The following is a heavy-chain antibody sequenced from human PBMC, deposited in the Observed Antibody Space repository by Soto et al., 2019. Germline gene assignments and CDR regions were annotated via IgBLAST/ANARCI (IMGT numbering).Heavy chain of an antibody. V-gene: IGHV3-15*01. D-gene: IGHD6-13*01. CDR2: IKSKTDGGTT. CDR1: GFTFSNAW. J-gene: IGHJ2*01. Sequence: EVQLVESGGGLVKPGGSLRLSCAASGFTFSNAWMSWVRQAPGKGLEWVGRIKSKTDGGTTDYAAPVKGRFTISRDDSKNTLYLQMNSLKTEDTAVYYCTTDTSSWRDWYFDLWGRGTLVTVSS. CDR3: TTDTSSWRDWYFDL.